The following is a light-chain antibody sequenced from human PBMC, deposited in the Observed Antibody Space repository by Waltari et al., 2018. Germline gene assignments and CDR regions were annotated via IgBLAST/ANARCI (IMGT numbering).Light chain of an antibody. CDR1: QSLSSSY. V-gene: IGKV3-20*01. CDR3: QQYGSSPRFT. J-gene: IGKJ3*01. Sequence: EIVLTQSPGTLSLSPGERATLSCRASQSLSSSYLAWYQQKPGQAPRLLIYDASSRATGIPDRFSGRVSGTYFTLTISRLEPEDFAVYYCQQYGSSPRFTFGPGTKVDIK. CDR2: DAS.